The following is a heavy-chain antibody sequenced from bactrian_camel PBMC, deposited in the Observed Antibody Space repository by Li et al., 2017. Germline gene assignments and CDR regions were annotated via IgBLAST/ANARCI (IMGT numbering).Heavy chain of an antibody. CDR1: GHSHSMYC. V-gene: IGHV3S53*01. Sequence: HVQLVESGGGSAQAGESLRLSCAADGHSHSMYCLGFTRQSPGKEREAVTALDGDGSKSYADSVKGRFTISRDNAKNTLYLQMNSLKTEDTAVYYCATGSPDSDPATASTRGQGTQVTVS. CDR2: LDGDGSK. CDR3: ATGSPDSDPATAST. J-gene: IGHJ4*01. D-gene: IGHD4*01.